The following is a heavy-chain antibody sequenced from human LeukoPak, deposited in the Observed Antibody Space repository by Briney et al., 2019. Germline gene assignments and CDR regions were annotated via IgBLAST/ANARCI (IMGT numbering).Heavy chain of an antibody. CDR1: GFTFSSYA. CDR2: ISGSGGST. D-gene: IGHD3-22*01. V-gene: IGHV3-23*01. Sequence: AGSLRLSCAASGFTFSSYAMTWVRQAPGEGMEWVSAISGSGGSTYYADSVKGRFTISRDSSKNTLYLQMNSLRAEDTAVYYCAKDHPFDYYYDSSGYFLYWGQGTLVTVSS. J-gene: IGHJ4*02. CDR3: AKDHPFDYYYDSSGYFLY.